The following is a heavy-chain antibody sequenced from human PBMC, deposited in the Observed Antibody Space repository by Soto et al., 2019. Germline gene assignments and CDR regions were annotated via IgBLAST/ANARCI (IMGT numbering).Heavy chain of an antibody. D-gene: IGHD4-17*01. CDR1: GFTFSSYA. CDR3: ARDRGRYGDYPFDY. J-gene: IGHJ4*02. V-gene: IGHV3-30-3*01. CDR2: ISYDGSNK. Sequence: PGGSLRLSCAASGFTFSSYAMHWVRQAPGKGLEWVAVISYDGSNKYYADSVKGRFTISRDNSKNTLYLQMNSLRAEDTAVYYCARDRGRYGDYPFDYWGQGTLVTVSS.